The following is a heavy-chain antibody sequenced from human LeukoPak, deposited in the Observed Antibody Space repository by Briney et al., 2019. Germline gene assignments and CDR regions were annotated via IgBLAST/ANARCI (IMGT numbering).Heavy chain of an antibody. CDR3: AAAGFDY. Sequence: GGSLRLSCAASGFTFSDCEMNWVRQAPGKGLEWVSGISSSGGSTYYADSVQGRFTISRDNAKKSLHLQMNSLRAEDTAVYYCAAAGFDYWGQGTLVTVSS. V-gene: IGHV3-48*03. CDR1: GFTFSDCE. CDR2: ISSSGGST. J-gene: IGHJ4*02.